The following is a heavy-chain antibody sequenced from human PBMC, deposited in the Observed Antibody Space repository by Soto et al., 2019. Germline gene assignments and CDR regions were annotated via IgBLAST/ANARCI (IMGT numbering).Heavy chain of an antibody. D-gene: IGHD3-10*01. J-gene: IGHJ4*02. V-gene: IGHV6-1*01. CDR1: GDSVSSNSAA. Sequence: QVRLQQSGPGLVKPSQTLSLTCAISGDSVSSNSAAWNWIRQSPSRGLEGLGRTYYRSKWYNDYAVSVKSRITINPDTSQNQFSLQLNSVTPEDTAVYYCARVGYYYGSGCYFSFDYWGQGTLVTVSS. CDR2: TYYRSKWYN. CDR3: ARVGYYYGSGCYFSFDY.